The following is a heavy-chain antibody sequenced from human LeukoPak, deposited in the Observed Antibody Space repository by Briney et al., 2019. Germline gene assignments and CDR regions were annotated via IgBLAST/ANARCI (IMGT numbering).Heavy chain of an antibody. J-gene: IGHJ4*02. CDR1: GYTFTGYY. CDR3: ARGLGDYYDTSDYYYAVPAH. V-gene: IGHV1-8*02. D-gene: IGHD3-22*01. Sequence: GASVKVSCKASGYTFTGYYMHWVRQAPGQGLEWMGWMKPNSGDTAYAQKFQGRVAMTRDTSISTAYMELSSLRSEDTAVYYCARGLGDYYDTSDYYYAVPAHWGQGTLVTVSS. CDR2: MKPNSGDT.